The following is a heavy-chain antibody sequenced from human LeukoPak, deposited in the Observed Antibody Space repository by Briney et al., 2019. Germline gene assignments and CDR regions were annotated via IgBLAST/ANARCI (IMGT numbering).Heavy chain of an antibody. CDR1: GFTFSSYA. D-gene: IGHD2-2*01. J-gene: IGHJ5*02. CDR2: ISGSGGST. V-gene: IGHV3-23*01. Sequence: GGSLRLSCAASGFTFSSYAMSWVRQAPGKGLEWVSAISGSGGSTYYADSVKGRFTISRDNSKNTLYLQMNSLRAEDTAVYYCEKDSTPTIVVVPAAWFDPWGQGTLVTVSS. CDR3: EKDSTPTIVVVPAAWFDP.